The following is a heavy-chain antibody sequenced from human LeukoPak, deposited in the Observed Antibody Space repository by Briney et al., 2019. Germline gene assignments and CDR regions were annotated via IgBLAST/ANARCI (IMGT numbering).Heavy chain of an antibody. V-gene: IGHV4-31*03. CDR1: GGSITSTTHY. Sequence: SQTLSLTCTVSGGSITSTTHYWSWIRQHPGKGLEWIGYIYYSGSTQYNPSLKSRVTISVDTSKKQSSLKLSSVTAADTAVYYCAREYYDTLTGSGGWFDPWGQGTLVTVSS. CDR3: AREYYDTLTGSGGWFDP. D-gene: IGHD3-9*01. J-gene: IGHJ5*02. CDR2: IYYSGST.